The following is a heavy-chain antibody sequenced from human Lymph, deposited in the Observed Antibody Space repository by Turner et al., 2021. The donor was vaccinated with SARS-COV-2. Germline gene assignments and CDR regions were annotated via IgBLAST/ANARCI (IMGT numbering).Heavy chain of an antibody. J-gene: IGHJ4*02. CDR1: GFTFSSSG. CDR2: VWYDGSNK. D-gene: IGHD2-8*01. CDR3: ARHNGGRLDY. Sequence: QVQLVESGGGVVQPGSSLRLSCAASGFTFSSSGMHWVRQAPGKGLEWVAVVWYDGSNKFYADSVKGRFTISRDNSKNTLYLQRNSLRAEDTAVYYCARHNGGRLDYWGQGTLVTVSS. V-gene: IGHV3-33*01.